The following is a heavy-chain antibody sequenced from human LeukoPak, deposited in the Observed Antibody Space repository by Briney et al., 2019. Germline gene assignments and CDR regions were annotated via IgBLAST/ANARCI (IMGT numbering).Heavy chain of an antibody. Sequence: PSETLSLTCTVSGGSISSSSYYWGWIRQPPGKGLEWIGSIYYSRSTYYNPSLKSRVTISVDTSKNQFSLKLSSVTAADTAVYYCARHPNYDFWSGYEAQFDYWGQGTLVTVSS. CDR2: IYYSRST. D-gene: IGHD3-3*01. CDR3: ARHPNYDFWSGYEAQFDY. J-gene: IGHJ4*02. CDR1: GGSISSSSYY. V-gene: IGHV4-39*01.